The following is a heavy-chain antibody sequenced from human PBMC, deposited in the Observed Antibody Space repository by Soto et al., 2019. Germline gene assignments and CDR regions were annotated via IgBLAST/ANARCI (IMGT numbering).Heavy chain of an antibody. Sequence: PGGSLRLSCAASGFTFSSYAMSWVRQAPGRGLEWVSAISGSGGSTYYADSVKGRFTISRDNSKNTLYLQMNSLRAEDTAVYYCAKAAYYYDSSGYSSWGQGTLVTVSS. D-gene: IGHD3-22*01. V-gene: IGHV3-23*01. CDR2: ISGSGGST. CDR1: GFTFSSYA. J-gene: IGHJ4*02. CDR3: AKAAYYYDSSGYSS.